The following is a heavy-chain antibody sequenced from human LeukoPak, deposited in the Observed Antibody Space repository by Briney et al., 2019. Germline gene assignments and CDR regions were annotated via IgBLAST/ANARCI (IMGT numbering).Heavy chain of an antibody. CDR2: ISSSGSTI. V-gene: IGHV3-11*01. J-gene: IGHJ3*02. D-gene: IGHD6-13*01. Sequence: GGSLRLSCAASGFTFSDCYMSWIRQAPGKGLEWVSYISSSGSTIYYADSVKGRFTISRDNVKNSLYLQMNSLRAEDTAVYYCARAGRIAAARGAFDIWGQGTMVTVSS. CDR1: GFTFSDCY. CDR3: ARAGRIAAARGAFDI.